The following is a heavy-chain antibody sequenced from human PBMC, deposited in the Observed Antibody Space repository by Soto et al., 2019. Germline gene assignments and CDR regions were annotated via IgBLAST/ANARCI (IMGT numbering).Heavy chain of an antibody. J-gene: IGHJ5*02. Sequence: GLDLEWLALIYWDDDKRYSPSLKSRLTITKDTSKNQVVLTMTNMDPVDTATYYCAHSDLITMVRGAKFDPWGQGTLVTVSS. CDR3: AHSDLITMVRGAKFDP. V-gene: IGHV2-5*02. CDR2: IYWDDDK. D-gene: IGHD3-10*01.